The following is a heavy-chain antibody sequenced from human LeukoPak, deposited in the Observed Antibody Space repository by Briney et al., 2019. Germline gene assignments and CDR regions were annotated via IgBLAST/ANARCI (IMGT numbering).Heavy chain of an antibody. CDR1: GYSFTSYW. Sequence: GESLKISCKGSGYSFTSYWIGWVRLMPGKGLEWMGIIYPGDSDTRYSPSFQGQVTISADKSISTAYLQWSSLKASDTAMYYCARQPVRYSSSWANWFDPWGQGTLVTVSS. CDR2: IYPGDSDT. D-gene: IGHD6-13*01. J-gene: IGHJ5*02. CDR3: ARQPVRYSSSWANWFDP. V-gene: IGHV5-51*01.